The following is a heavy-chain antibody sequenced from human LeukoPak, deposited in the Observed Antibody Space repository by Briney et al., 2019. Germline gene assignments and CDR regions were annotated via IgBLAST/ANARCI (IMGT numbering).Heavy chain of an antibody. CDR3: AKSQSRGYDYLDY. D-gene: IGHD5-12*01. CDR2: ISTDGSEK. V-gene: IGHV3-30*18. CDR1: GFTFRNYG. Sequence: GGSLRLSCAASGFTFRNYGMHWVRQAPGKGLEWVAVISTDGSEKYYADSVKGRFTISSENSKNTLYLQIISLRGDNTSLYYCAKSQSRGYDYLDYWGQGTLVTVSS. J-gene: IGHJ4*02.